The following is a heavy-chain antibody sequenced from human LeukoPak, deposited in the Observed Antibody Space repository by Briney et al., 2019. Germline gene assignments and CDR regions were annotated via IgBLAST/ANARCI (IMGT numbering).Heavy chain of an antibody. CDR1: GYTFTSYD. V-gene: IGHV1-8*01. D-gene: IGHD6-19*01. CDR3: ARGKKGSGWYGGAVY. CDR2: MNPNSGNT. J-gene: IGHJ4*02. Sequence: ASVKVSCKASGYTFTSYDINWVRQATGQGLEWMGWMNPNSGNTGYAQKFQGRVTMTRNNSISTTYMELSSLRSEDTAVYYCARGKKGSGWYGGAVYWGQGTLVTVSS.